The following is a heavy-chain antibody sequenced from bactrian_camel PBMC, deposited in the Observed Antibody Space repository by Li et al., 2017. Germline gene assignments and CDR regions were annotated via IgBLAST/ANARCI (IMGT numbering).Heavy chain of an antibody. D-gene: IGHD3*01. CDR1: GFTFSSVN. J-gene: IGHJ4*01. CDR2: ISAGGGNT. V-gene: IGHV3S1*01. Sequence: HVQLVESGGGLVQPGGSLRLSCAASGFTFSSVNMAWVRQGPGKGLEWVASISAGGGNTVYAPSVRGRFTISRDNGKNTLALQLNSLKTEDTAMYYCRMGSDARANVGVRGQGTQVTVS. CDR3: RMGSDARANVGV.